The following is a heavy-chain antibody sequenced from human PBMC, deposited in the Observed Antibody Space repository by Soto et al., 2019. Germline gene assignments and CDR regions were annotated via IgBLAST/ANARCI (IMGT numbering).Heavy chain of an antibody. CDR3: ARHIAEWQQLGGRFDP. J-gene: IGHJ5*02. CDR1: GYSFTSYW. Sequence: GESLKISCKGSGYSFTSYWIGWVRQMPGKGLEWMGIIYPGDSDTRYSPSFQGQVTISADKSISTAYLQWSSLKASDTAMYYCARHIAEWQQLGGRFDPWGQGTLVTVSS. CDR2: IYPGDSDT. D-gene: IGHD6-13*01. V-gene: IGHV5-51*01.